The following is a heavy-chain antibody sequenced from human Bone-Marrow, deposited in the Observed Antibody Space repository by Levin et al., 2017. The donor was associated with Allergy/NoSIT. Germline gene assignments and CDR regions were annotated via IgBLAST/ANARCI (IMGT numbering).Heavy chain of an antibody. CDR1: GASFTGSA. J-gene: IGHJ3*02. CDR3: AADPSFYDVLNAKYAFDM. Sequence: KISCKASGASFTGSAVQWVRQARGQGLEWIGWIAVGSNSTKYAQKLQERVTITRDMSTSTAYMELSSLRPEDTAVYYCAADPSFYDVLNAKYAFDMWGQGTTVTVSS. V-gene: IGHV1-58*01. D-gene: IGHD3-9*01. CDR2: IAVGSNST.